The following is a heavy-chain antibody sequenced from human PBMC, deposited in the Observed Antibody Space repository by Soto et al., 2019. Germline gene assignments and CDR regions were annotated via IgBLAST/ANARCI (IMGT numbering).Heavy chain of an antibody. V-gene: IGHV4-59*01. CDR2: IYYSGST. J-gene: IGHJ6*03. D-gene: IGHD1-7*01. CDR3: ARESWGTTYDYYYYYMDV. CDR1: GGSISSYY. Sequence: SETLSLTCTVSGGSISSYYWSWFRQPPGKGLEWIGYIYYSGSTNYNPSLKSRVTISVDTSKNQFSLKLSSVTAADTAVYYCARESWGTTYDYYYYYMDVWGKGTTVTVSS.